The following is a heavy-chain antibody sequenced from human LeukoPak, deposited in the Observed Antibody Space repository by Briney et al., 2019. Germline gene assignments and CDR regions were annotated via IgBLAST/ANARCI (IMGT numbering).Heavy chain of an antibody. V-gene: IGHV1-69*05. Sequence: GASVKVSCKASGGTFSSYAISWVRQAPGQGLEWMGGIIPIFGTANYAQKLQGRVTMTTDTSTSTAYMELRSLRSDDTAAYYCARGKGSHYVIWGQGTLVTVSS. CDR1: GGTFSSYA. CDR3: ARGKGSHYVI. J-gene: IGHJ4*02. D-gene: IGHD3-16*01. CDR2: IIPIFGTA.